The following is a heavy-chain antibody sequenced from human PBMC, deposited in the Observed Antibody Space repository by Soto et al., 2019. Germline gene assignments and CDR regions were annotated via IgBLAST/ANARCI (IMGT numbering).Heavy chain of an antibody. Sequence: GGSLRLSCAASGFTFSSYWMHWVRQAPGKGLMWVSRIISDGSGTSYADSVKGRFTISRDNAKNTLYLQMNSLRADDTAVYYCARDPTYYYDSSGYYDYWGQGTLVTVSS. D-gene: IGHD3-22*01. V-gene: IGHV3-74*01. J-gene: IGHJ4*02. CDR1: GFTFSSYW. CDR3: ARDPTYYYDSSGYYDY. CDR2: IISDGSGT.